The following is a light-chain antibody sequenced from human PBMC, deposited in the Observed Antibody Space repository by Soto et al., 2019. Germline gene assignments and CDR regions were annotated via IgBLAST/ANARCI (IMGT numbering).Light chain of an antibody. CDR1: QSVLYSSNNKNY. V-gene: IGKV4-1*01. J-gene: IGKJ2*01. Sequence: DIVMTQSPDSLAVSLGERATINRKSSQSVLYSSNNKNYLAWYQQKPGQPPKLLIYWASTRESGVPDRFSGSGSWTDFTLTISSLQAEDVAVYYCQQYYSTPYTFGQGTKLEIK. CDR2: WAS. CDR3: QQYYSTPYT.